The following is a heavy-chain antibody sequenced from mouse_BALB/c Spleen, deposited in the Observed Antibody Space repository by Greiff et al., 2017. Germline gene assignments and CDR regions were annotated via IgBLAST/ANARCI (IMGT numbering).Heavy chain of an antibody. CDR3: ARSGGDYPDYFDY. J-gene: IGHJ2*01. V-gene: IGHV1S56*01. CDR1: GYTFTSYY. D-gene: IGHD5-5*01. Sequence: QVQLQQSGPELVKPGASVRISCKASGYTFTSYYIHWVKQRPGQGLEWIGWIYPGNVNTKYNEKFKGKATLTADKSSSTAYMQLSSLTSEDSAVYFCARSGGDYPDYFDYWGQGTTLTVSS. CDR2: IYPGNVNT.